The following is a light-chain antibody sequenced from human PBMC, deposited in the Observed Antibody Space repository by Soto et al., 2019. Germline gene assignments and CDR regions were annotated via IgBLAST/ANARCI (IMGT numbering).Light chain of an antibody. CDR1: QSISSW. CDR2: KAS. Sequence: DIQMTQSASTLSASVGDRVTITCRASQSISSWLAWYQQKPGKAPKLLIYKASTLESGVPSNFSGSGSGTEFTLTISSLQSEDFAVYYCQQYNNWPPLTFGGGTKVDIK. CDR3: QQYNNWPPLT. V-gene: IGKV1-5*03. J-gene: IGKJ4*01.